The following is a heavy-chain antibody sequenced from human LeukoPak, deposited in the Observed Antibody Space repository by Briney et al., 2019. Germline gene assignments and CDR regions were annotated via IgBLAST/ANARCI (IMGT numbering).Heavy chain of an antibody. V-gene: IGHV3-30*02. D-gene: IGHD3-10*01. J-gene: IGHJ4*02. CDR2: IRYDGTNN. CDR1: GFAFDTYA. Sequence: AGGSLRLSCAASGFAFDTYAMVWVRQAPGKGLEWVAFIRYDGTNNYYADSVKGRFTISRDNAKNSLYLQMNSLRVEDTAVYYCAKLAKYFYGWETYYFFEHWGQGTPVTASS. CDR3: AKLAKYFYGWETYYFFEH.